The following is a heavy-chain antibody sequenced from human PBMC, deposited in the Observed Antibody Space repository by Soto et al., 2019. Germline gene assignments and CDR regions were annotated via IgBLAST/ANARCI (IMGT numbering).Heavy chain of an antibody. D-gene: IGHD5-18*01. CDR2: IYSGGST. CDR3: AREIIHLAGGFDI. V-gene: IGHV3-66*01. CDR1: GFTVSSNY. Sequence: EVQLVESGGGLVQPGGSLRLSCAASGFTVSSNYMSWIRQAPGKGLEWVATIYSGGSTYYADSVKGRFSISRDTSKNTLYVQMDSLRVEDTAVYYCAREIIHLAGGFDIWGQGTMVTVSS. J-gene: IGHJ3*02.